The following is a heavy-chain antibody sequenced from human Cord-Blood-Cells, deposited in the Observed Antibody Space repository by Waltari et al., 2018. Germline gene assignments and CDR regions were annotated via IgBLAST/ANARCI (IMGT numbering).Heavy chain of an antibody. CDR3: ARGTHYDFWSGYYLDY. D-gene: IGHD3-3*01. V-gene: IGHV4-34*01. CDR2: INHSGSN. Sequence: QVQLQQWGAGLLKPSETLSLTCAVYGGSFSGYYWSWIRQPPGKGLEWIGEINHSGSNKYNPSLKSRVTIAIDTCKNQFSLKLSSVTAADTAVYYCARGTHYDFWSGYYLDYWGQGTLVTVSS. CDR1: GGSFSGYY. J-gene: IGHJ4*02.